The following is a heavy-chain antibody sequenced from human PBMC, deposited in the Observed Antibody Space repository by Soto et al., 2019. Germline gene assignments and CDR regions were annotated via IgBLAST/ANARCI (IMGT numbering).Heavy chain of an antibody. CDR3: ARIPYYYDSPDAFDI. Sequence: SGPTLVNPTQTLTLTCTFSGFSLSTSGMCVSWIRQPPGKALEWLALIDWEDDKYYSTSLKTRLTISKNTSKNQVVLTMTKIDPVDTATYYFARIPYYYDSPDAFDIWGQGTMVTVSS. CDR2: IDWEDDK. V-gene: IGHV2-70*01. J-gene: IGHJ3*02. CDR1: GFSLSTSGMC. D-gene: IGHD3-22*01.